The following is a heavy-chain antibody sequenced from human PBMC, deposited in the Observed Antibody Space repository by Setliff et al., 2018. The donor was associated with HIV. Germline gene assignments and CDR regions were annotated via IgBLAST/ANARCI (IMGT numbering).Heavy chain of an antibody. J-gene: IGHJ6*03. Sequence: PGGSLRLSCAASGFTFSNYWMSWVRQAPGKGLEWVANIKQDGSDKYYVESVKGRFTISRDDAKNLLYLQVNSLRAEDTAVYYCARDLNSRHYYMDVWGKGTTVTVSS. CDR2: IKQDGSDK. CDR3: ARDLNSRHYYMDV. CDR1: GFTFSNYW. V-gene: IGHV3-7*03.